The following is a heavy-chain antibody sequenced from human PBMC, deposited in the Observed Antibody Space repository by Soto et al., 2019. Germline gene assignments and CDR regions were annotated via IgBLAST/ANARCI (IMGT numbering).Heavy chain of an antibody. V-gene: IGHV3-23*01. Sequence: PGGSLRLSCAASGFTFSRYAMNWVRQAPEKGLEWVSSISYSDHSTYYADSVKSRFTISRDNSKDTLYLQMNNLRAEDTAVYYCARRGGSNGWGDFDSWGQGTLVTVSS. CDR1: GFTFSRYA. CDR2: ISYSDHST. CDR3: ARRGGSNGWGDFDS. J-gene: IGHJ4*02. D-gene: IGHD6-19*01.